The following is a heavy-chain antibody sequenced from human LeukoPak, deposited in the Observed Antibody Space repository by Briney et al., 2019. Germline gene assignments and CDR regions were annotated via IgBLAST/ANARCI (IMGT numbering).Heavy chain of an antibody. Sequence: GGCLRLSCAASGFTFSTYTMNWVRQAPGKGLEWVSSISSSSSSIYYADSVKGRFSISRDNARNSLYLQMNSLSAEDTAVYYCAGERGVGEFYWGQGTLVTVSS. D-gene: IGHD3-10*01. V-gene: IGHV3-21*01. CDR3: AGERGVGEFY. J-gene: IGHJ4*02. CDR1: GFTFSTYT. CDR2: ISSSSSSI.